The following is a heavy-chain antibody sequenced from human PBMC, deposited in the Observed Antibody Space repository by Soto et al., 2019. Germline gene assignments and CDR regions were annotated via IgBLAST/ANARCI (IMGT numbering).Heavy chain of an antibody. V-gene: IGHV4-4*02. CDR3: AREEYSRDSDVWFDP. Sequence: QVQLQESGPGLVKPSGTLSLTCAVSGGSISSSNWWSWVRQPPGKGLEWIGEIYDSGSTNYNPSLKRRVTISVGKSQTQFSLKLSSVTAADTAVYYCAREEYSRDSDVWFDPWGQGTLVTVSS. D-gene: IGHD5-12*01. CDR2: IYDSGST. CDR1: GGSISSSNW. J-gene: IGHJ5*02.